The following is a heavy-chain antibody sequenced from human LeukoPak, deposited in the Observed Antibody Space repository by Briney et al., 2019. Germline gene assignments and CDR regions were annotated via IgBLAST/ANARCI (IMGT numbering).Heavy chain of an antibody. D-gene: IGHD6-6*01. J-gene: IGHJ4*02. CDR1: GGTFSSYA. V-gene: IGHV1-69*13. CDR3: ARDQLIAARPAALGY. Sequence: GASVKVSCKASGGTFSSYAISWVRQAPGQGLEWMGGIIPIFGTANYAQKFQGRVTITADESTSTAYMELSSLRSEDTAVYYCARDQLIAARPAALGYWGQGTLVTVSS. CDR2: IIPIFGTA.